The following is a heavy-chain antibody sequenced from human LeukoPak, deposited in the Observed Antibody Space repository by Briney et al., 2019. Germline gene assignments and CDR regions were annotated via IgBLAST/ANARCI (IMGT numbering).Heavy chain of an antibody. CDR2: IGATGTNT. D-gene: IGHD2/OR15-2a*01. Sequence: GGSLRLSCAASGFTFSNYAMVWVRQAPGQGLEWVSGIGATGTNTFYPDSVKGRFTISRDNSKNTPHLQMDSLRGEDTAAYYCAKVLTGNYYYLDVWGKGTTVTVSS. J-gene: IGHJ6*03. CDR3: AKVLTGNYYYLDV. CDR1: GFTFSNYA. V-gene: IGHV3-23*01.